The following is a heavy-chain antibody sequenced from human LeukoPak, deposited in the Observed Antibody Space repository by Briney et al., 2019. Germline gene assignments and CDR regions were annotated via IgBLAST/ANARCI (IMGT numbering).Heavy chain of an antibody. CDR3: ARSGCSSTSCSYYYYYYMDV. D-gene: IGHD2-2*01. CDR1: GGTFSSYA. V-gene: IGHV1-69*05. J-gene: IGHJ6*03. CDR2: IIPIFGTA. Sequence: ASVKVSCKASGGTFSSYAISWVRQAPGQGLEWMGGIIPIFGTANYAQKLQGRVTMTTDTSTSTAYMELRSLRSDDTAVYYCARSGCSSTSCSYYYYYYMDVWGKGTTVTVSS.